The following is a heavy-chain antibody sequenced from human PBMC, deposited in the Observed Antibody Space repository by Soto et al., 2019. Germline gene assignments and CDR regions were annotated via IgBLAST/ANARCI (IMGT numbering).Heavy chain of an antibody. J-gene: IGHJ4*02. CDR3: ARGNYLNGYYRDFDY. CDR1: GGSFSDYY. CDR2: INHSGST. V-gene: IGHV4-34*01. D-gene: IGHD3-9*01. Sequence: SETLSLTCAVYGGSFSDYYWTWIRQPPGRGLEWIGEINHSGSTNYNPSLKSRVTISVDTSKHQFSLKLSSVTAADTAVYYCARGNYLNGYYRDFDYWGQGTLVTVSS.